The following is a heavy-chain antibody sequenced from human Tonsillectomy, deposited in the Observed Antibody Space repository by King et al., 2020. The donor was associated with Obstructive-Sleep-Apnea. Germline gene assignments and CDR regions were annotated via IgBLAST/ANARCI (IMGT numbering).Heavy chain of an antibody. CDR2: FDPEDGET. J-gene: IGHJ6*02. CDR3: GTRGDGYNYDGDYYGMDV. Sequence: QLVQSGAEVKKPGASVKVSCKVSGYTLTELSMHWLRQAPGKGLEWMGGFDPEDGETIYAQKFQGRVTMTEDTSTDTAYMELSSLRSEDTAVYYCGTRGDGYNYDGDYYGMDVWGQGTTVTVSS. CDR1: GYTLTELS. V-gene: IGHV1-24*01. D-gene: IGHD5-24*01.